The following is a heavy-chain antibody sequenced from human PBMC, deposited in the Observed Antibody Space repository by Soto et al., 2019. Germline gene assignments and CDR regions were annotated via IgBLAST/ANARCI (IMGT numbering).Heavy chain of an antibody. CDR1: GGSFSGYY. CDR3: ARRDAYNYMGNYYYYYALDV. D-gene: IGHD3-10*01. Sequence: PSETLSLTCAVYGGSFSGYYWSWIRQPPGKGLDWVGEINHSGSTNYNPSLKSRVTISVDTSKNQFSVKLSSVTAADTAVYYCARRDAYNYMGNYYYYYALDVWGQGTTVTVSS. CDR2: INHSGST. V-gene: IGHV4-34*01. J-gene: IGHJ6*02.